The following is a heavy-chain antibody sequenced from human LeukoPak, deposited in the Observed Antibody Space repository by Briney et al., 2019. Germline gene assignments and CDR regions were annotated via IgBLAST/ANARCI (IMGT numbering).Heavy chain of an antibody. CDR3: TSLFSPN. CDR1: GFIFSDYW. CDR2: IKQDGSQE. V-gene: IGHV3-7*01. Sequence: GGSLRLSCAASGFIFSDYWMSRVRQAPEKGLEWVANIKQDGSQEFYADSVKGRFTISRDNAKNSLYLQMDRLTPADTGVYYCTSLFSPNWGQGTLVTVSS. J-gene: IGHJ4*02.